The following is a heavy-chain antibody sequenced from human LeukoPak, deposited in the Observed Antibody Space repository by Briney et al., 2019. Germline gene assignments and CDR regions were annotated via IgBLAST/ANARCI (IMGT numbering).Heavy chain of an antibody. Sequence: PGGSLRLSCAASGFIFSNAWMSWVRQAPGKGLEWVGRIKSKTDGGTTDYAAPVKGRFTISRDDSINTLYLQMNSLKTEDTAVYYCTILGDGDPSSVWGQGTLVTVSS. CDR2: IKSKTDGGTT. V-gene: IGHV3-15*01. J-gene: IGHJ4*02. CDR3: TILGDGDPSSV. D-gene: IGHD4-17*01. CDR1: GFIFSNAW.